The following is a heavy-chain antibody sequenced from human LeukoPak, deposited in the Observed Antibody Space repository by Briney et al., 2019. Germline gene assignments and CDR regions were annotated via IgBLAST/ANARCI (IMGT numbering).Heavy chain of an antibody. D-gene: IGHD5-24*01. CDR3: ARNAYKFDY. Sequence: SVKVSCKASGGTFSDYAISWVRQAPGQGLEWMGRIIPAFGVVDYAQRFQGRVTITTDESTSTAYMDLTSLRSEDTAVYYCARNAYKFDYWGQGTLVTVSS. J-gene: IGHJ4*02. CDR2: IIPAFGVV. CDR1: GGTFSDYA. V-gene: IGHV1-69*05.